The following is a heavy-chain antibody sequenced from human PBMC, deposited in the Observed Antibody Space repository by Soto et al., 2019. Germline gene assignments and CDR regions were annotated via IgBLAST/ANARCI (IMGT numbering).Heavy chain of an antibody. CDR1: GFSLTTGKMG. CDR3: ARMKVDSYQFLSAMDD. D-gene: IGHD2-15*01. Sequence: SCHTLVNPTETLTLTCTVSGFSLTTGKMGVSWIRQPPGKALEWLAHIFSDNERSYSTSLQGRLTISKHTSGSQVVLSMTNVDPVDTATYYCARMKVDSYQFLSAMDDWGQGTKVTVYS. J-gene: IGHJ6*02. CDR2: IFSDNER. V-gene: IGHV2-26*01.